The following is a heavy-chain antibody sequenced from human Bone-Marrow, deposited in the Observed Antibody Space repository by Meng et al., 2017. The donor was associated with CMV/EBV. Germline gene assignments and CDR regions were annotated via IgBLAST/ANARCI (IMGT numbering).Heavy chain of an antibody. V-gene: IGHV3-53*01. Sequence: GGSLRLSCAASGFTVSSNYMSWVRQAPGKGLEWVLVIYSGGSTYYADSVKGRFTISRDNSKNTLYLQMNSLRAEDTAVYYCARVWLGRYFDLWGRGTRVTVSS. J-gene: IGHJ2*01. CDR2: IYSGGST. CDR1: GFTVSSNY. D-gene: IGHD3-22*01. CDR3: ARVWLGRYFDL.